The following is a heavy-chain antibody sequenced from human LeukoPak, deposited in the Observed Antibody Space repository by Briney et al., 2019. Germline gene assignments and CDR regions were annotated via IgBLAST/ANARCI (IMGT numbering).Heavy chain of an antibody. CDR2: IIPILGIA. V-gene: IGHV1-69*02. Sequence: GASVKVSCKASGGTFSSYTISWVRQAPGQGLEWMGRIIPILGIANYAQKFQGRVTITADKSTSTAYIELSSLRSEDTAVYYCATPTTVTNGWYFDYWGQGTLVTVSS. J-gene: IGHJ4*02. D-gene: IGHD4-17*01. CDR1: GGTFSSYT. CDR3: ATPTTVTNGWYFDY.